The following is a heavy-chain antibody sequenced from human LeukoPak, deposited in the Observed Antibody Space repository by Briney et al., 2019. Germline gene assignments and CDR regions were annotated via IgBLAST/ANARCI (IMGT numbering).Heavy chain of an antibody. Sequence: PGGSLRLSCAASGFTFSSYAMHWVRQAPGKGLEWVAFISYDGSNKYYADSVKGRFTISRDNSKNTLYLQMNSLRAEDTAVYYCASEYSSGWYYSRRYYFDYWGQGTLVTVSS. J-gene: IGHJ4*02. V-gene: IGHV3-30-3*01. D-gene: IGHD6-19*01. CDR3: ASEYSSGWYYSRRYYFDY. CDR2: ISYDGSNK. CDR1: GFTFSSYA.